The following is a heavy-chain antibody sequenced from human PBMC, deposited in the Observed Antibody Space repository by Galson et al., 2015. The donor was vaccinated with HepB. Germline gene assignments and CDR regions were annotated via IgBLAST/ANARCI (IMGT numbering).Heavy chain of an antibody. CDR3: VRDLSRGSNFDY. CDR1: GLTFATYG. D-gene: IGHD3-10*01. Sequence: SLRLSCAASGLTFATYGMHWVRQAPGEGLEWVAVTGHDDRYKGYADSVRGRFTISRDNSRNMLYLQMNSLRDEDTAVYYCVRDLSRGSNFDYWGQGTLVTVSS. CDR2: TGHDDRYK. V-gene: IGHV3-33*01. J-gene: IGHJ4*02.